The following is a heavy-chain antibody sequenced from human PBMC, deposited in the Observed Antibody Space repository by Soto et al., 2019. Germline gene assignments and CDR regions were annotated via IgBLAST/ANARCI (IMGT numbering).Heavy chain of an antibody. J-gene: IGHJ4*02. V-gene: IGHV3-21*01. CDR3: ARDPNTGTYHFNY. Sequence: EVQLLESGGGLVKPGGSLRLSCAASGFTFSSYTMNWVCQAPGKGLEWVSSITSSSSAIYYADSVRGRFTISRDNAKNSLYLQMNSLRAEDAAVYYCARDPNTGTYHFNYWGQGTLVTVSS. CDR1: GFTFSSYT. D-gene: IGHD1-1*01. CDR2: ITSSSSAI.